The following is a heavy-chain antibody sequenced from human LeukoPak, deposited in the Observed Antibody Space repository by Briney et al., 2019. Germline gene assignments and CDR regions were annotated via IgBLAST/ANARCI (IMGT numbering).Heavy chain of an antibody. CDR3: AREGVYGSGPDDY. CDR1: GYTFTSYD. D-gene: IGHD3-10*01. V-gene: IGHV1-8*01. CDR2: INPYIGKT. J-gene: IGHJ4*02. Sequence: ASVKLSCKPSGYTFTSYDINWVRQATGQVLEWMGWINPYIGKTGYAQKCQGRVTMSRNPSARPTCIEPSSLRCAQPAVYYCAREGVYGSGPDDYWGQGTLVTVSS.